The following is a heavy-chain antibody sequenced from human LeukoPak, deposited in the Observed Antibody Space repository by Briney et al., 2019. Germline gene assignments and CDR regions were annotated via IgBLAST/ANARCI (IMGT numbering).Heavy chain of an antibody. Sequence: ASETLSLTCTVSGGSISSGGYYWSWIRQHPGKGLEWIGEINHSGSTNYNPSLKSRVTISVDTSKNQFSLKLSSVTAADTAVYYCARGASFRYCSSTSCYGGGGWFDPWGQGTLVTVSS. J-gene: IGHJ5*02. V-gene: IGHV4-39*07. CDR3: ARGASFRYCSSTSCYGGGGWFDP. CDR1: GGSISSGGYY. D-gene: IGHD2-2*01. CDR2: INHSGST.